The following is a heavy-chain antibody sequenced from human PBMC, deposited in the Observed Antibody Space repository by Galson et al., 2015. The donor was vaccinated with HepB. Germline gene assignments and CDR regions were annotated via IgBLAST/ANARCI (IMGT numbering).Heavy chain of an antibody. Sequence: SLRLSCAASGFTFSSYAMHWVRQAPGKGLEWVAVISYDGSNKYYADSVKGRFTISRDNSKNTLYLQMNSLRAEDTAVYYCARDGRCSSTSCYAYFDYWGQGTLVTVSS. CDR3: ARDGRCSSTSCYAYFDY. CDR2: ISYDGSNK. V-gene: IGHV3-30-3*01. D-gene: IGHD2-2*01. J-gene: IGHJ4*02. CDR1: GFTFSSYA.